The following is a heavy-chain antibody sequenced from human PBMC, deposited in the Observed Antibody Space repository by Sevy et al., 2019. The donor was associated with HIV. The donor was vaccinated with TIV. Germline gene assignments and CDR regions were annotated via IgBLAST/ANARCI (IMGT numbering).Heavy chain of an antibody. Sequence: GGSLRLSCAASGFTFSSYSMNWVRHAPGKGLEWVSYISSSSSTIYYADSVKGRFTISRDNAKNSLYLQMNSLRDEDTAVYYCARDPRLLGVVMEDYYGMDVWGQGTTVTVSS. V-gene: IGHV3-48*02. CDR1: GFTFSSYS. CDR2: ISSSSSTI. J-gene: IGHJ6*02. CDR3: ARDPRLLGVVMEDYYGMDV. D-gene: IGHD3-3*01.